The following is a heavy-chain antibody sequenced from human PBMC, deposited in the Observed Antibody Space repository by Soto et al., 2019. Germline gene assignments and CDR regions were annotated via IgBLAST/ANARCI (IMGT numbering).Heavy chain of an antibody. CDR1: GGSISSSGYY. CDR3: ARKYSSSWYDY. D-gene: IGHD6-13*01. CDR2: IYYSGST. J-gene: IGHJ4*02. Sequence: QVQLQESGPGLVKPSQTLSLTCTVSGGSISSSGYYWSWIRQPPGKGLEWIGYIYYSGSTYYNPYLKSRVTIAVDTSKNQFSLKLSSVTAADTAVYYCARKYSSSWYDYWGQGTLVTVSP. V-gene: IGHV4-30-4*01.